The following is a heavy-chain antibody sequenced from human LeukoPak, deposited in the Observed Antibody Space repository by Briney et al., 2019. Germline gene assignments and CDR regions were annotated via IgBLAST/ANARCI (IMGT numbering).Heavy chain of an antibody. CDR2: ISYSGTN. D-gene: IGHD7-27*01. CDR1: GDSVSSSSYY. V-gene: IGHV4-39*01. CDR3: VSLGTLRS. Sequence: SETLSLTCTVSGDSVSSSSYYWGWIRQPPGKGLEWIGSISYSGTNYNNPSLKSRVSISIDTSKNQFSVKLTSVTAADTAMYYCVSLGTLRSWGQGTLVTVSS. J-gene: IGHJ5*02.